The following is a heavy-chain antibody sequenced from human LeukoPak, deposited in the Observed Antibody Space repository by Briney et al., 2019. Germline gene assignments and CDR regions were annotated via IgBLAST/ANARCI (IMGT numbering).Heavy chain of an antibody. J-gene: IGHJ4*02. CDR1: GFTVSSNY. Sequence: PGGSLRLSCAASGFTVSSNYMSWVRQAPGKGPEWVSVMYRGGTTYYADSVKGRFTISRDNSQNTLYLQMNSLRAEDTAVYYCARSGTGYGDYDGFDYWGQGTLVTVSS. CDR3: ARSGTGYGDYDGFDY. D-gene: IGHD4-17*01. CDR2: MYRGGTT. V-gene: IGHV3-53*01.